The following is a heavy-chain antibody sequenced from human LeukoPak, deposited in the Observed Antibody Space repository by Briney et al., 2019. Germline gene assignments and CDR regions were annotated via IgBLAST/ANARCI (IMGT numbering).Heavy chain of an antibody. D-gene: IGHD3-10*01. Sequence: GTSLRLSCAASGLTFTSYGMHWVRQAPGKGLEWVSSISSSSTYIYYADSVKGRFTISRDNAKNSLYLQMNSLRAEDTAVYYCARDLKPVVSGSYASLWYWGQGTLVTVSS. CDR2: ISSSSTYI. J-gene: IGHJ4*02. V-gene: IGHV3-21*01. CDR3: ARDLKPVVSGSYASLWY. CDR1: GLTFTSYG.